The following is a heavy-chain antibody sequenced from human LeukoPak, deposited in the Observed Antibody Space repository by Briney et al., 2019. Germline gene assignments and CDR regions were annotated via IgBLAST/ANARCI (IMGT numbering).Heavy chain of an antibody. CDR1: GFILPHYY. J-gene: IGHJ4*02. CDR3: ARDPPAVLIDTYG. V-gene: IGHV3-66*01. CDR2: VYSGGST. D-gene: IGHD2-8*01. Sequence: PGGSLRLSCTASGFILPHYYIHWLRQARGKGLEWVSLVYSGGSTYYADSVKGRFTISRDNSKNMVYLQMNSLRAEDTAMYYCARDPPAVLIDTYGWGQGTLVTVSS.